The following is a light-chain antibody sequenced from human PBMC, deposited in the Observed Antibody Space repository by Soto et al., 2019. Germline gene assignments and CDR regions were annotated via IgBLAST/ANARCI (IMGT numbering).Light chain of an antibody. V-gene: IGKV3-20*01. Sequence: VLTQSPGTLSVSPGERASLSCRASESVSGSYIDWYQHKPGQSPRLLIYGASNRATGIPDRFSGSGSGTDFTLTISRLEPEDFAVYYCQQYGTSPRTFGQGTKVDIK. CDR2: GAS. CDR1: ESVSGSY. CDR3: QQYGTSPRT. J-gene: IGKJ1*01.